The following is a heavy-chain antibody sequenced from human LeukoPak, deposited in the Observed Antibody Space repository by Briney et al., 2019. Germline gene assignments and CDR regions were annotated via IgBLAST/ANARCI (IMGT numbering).Heavy chain of an antibody. J-gene: IGHJ6*02. CDR2: IYYSGST. CDR3: ARDGLYDILTGYYPDV. CDR1: GGSISSYY. Sequence: PSETLSLTCTVSGGSISSYYWSWIRQPPGKGLEWIGYIYYSGSTNYNPSLKSRVTISVDTSKNQFSLKLSSVTAADTAVYYCARDGLYDILTGYYPDVWGQGTTVTVSS. V-gene: IGHV4-59*01. D-gene: IGHD3-9*01.